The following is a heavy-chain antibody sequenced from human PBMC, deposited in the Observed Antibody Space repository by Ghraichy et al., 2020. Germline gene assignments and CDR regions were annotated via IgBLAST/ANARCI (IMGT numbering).Heavy chain of an antibody. CDR1: GFTSSSHW. CDR3: ARVRLLLCYDY. V-gene: IGHV3-7*01. D-gene: IGHD2-2*01. CDR2: IKQDGSEK. Sequence: GGSLRLSCVASGFTSSSHWMSWVRQAPGKGLEWVANIKQDGSEKNYVDSVKGRFTISRDNAKNSVYLKMNSLRAEDTAVYYCARVRLLLCYDYWGQGTLVTVSS. J-gene: IGHJ4*02.